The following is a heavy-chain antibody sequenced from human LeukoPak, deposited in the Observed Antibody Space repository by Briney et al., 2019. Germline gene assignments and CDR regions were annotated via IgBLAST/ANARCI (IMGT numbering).Heavy chain of an antibody. CDR2: ISSSSSTI. Sequence: GGSLRLSCAASGFTFSSYSMNWVRQAPGKGLEWVSYISSSSSTIYYADSVKGRFTISRDNAKNSLYLQMNNLRAEDTAVYYCARGSDYDYVWGSYRDLDYWGQGTLVTVSS. CDR3: ARGSDYDYVWGSYRDLDY. J-gene: IGHJ4*02. CDR1: GFTFSSYS. D-gene: IGHD3-16*02. V-gene: IGHV3-48*04.